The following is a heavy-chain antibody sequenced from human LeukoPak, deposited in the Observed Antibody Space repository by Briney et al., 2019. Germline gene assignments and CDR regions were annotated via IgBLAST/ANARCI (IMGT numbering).Heavy chain of an antibody. CDR1: GFTLSSYN. V-gene: IGHV3-21*06. D-gene: IGHD5-18*01. Sequence: GGPLRLSCAASGFTLSSYNMNRVRQAPGKGLEWVSSISSSGSYIYYADLVKGRFTISRDNAENSLYLQMNSLRAEDTAVYYCARGYSFGFKTIDYWGQGTLVTVSS. CDR3: ARGYSFGFKTIDY. J-gene: IGHJ4*02. CDR2: ISSSGSYI.